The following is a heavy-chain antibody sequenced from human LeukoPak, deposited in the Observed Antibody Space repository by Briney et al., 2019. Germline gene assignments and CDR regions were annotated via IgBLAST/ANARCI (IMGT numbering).Heavy chain of an antibody. CDR1: GGSLSDYY. D-gene: IGHD6-19*01. CDR2: INHSGYT. V-gene: IGHV4-34*01. CDR3: ARVYSSGRSY. Sequence: SETLSLTCAVYGGSLSDYYWNWIRQPPGKGLEWIGEINHSGYTIYNPSLKSRVTISVDTSKNQFSLKLSSVTAADTAVYYCARVYSSGRSYWGQGTLVTVSS. J-gene: IGHJ4*02.